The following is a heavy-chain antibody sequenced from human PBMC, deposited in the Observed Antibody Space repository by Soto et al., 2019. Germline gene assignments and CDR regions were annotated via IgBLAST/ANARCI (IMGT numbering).Heavy chain of an antibody. Sequence: GGSLRLSCAASGFTFSSYSMNWVRQAPGKGLEWVSSISSSSSYIYYADSVKGRFTISRDNAKNSLYLQMNSLRAEDTAVYYCARGEGSSWYEDLSWFDPWGQGTLVTVSS. V-gene: IGHV3-21*01. J-gene: IGHJ5*02. CDR3: ARGEGSSWYEDLSWFDP. D-gene: IGHD6-13*01. CDR2: ISSSSSYI. CDR1: GFTFSSYS.